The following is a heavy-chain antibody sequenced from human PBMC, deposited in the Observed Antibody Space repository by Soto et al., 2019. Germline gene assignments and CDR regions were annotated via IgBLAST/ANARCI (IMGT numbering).Heavy chain of an antibody. J-gene: IGHJ4*02. CDR1: GFTVTANY. Sequence: VQVVETGGGLIQPGGSLRLSCAVSGFTVTANYMSWVRQTPGKGLDWVSVIFTGGTTNYADSVRGRFTMSRDISQNTVHLQMTGLRAEDTAVYYCHGWGVWGQGTLVTVSS. CDR2: IFTGGTT. CDR3: HGWGV. V-gene: IGHV3-53*02. D-gene: IGHD3-16*01.